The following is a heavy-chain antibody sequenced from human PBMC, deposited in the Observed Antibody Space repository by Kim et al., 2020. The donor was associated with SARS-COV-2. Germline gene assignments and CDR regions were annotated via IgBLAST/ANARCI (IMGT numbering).Heavy chain of an antibody. D-gene: IGHD3-22*01. J-gene: IGHJ4*02. CDR1: GGSISSSNW. CDR2: IYHSGST. CDR3: ARDDDSSGYYGSFDY. Sequence: SETLSLTCAVSGGSISSSNWWSWVRQPPGKGLEWIGEIYHSGSTNYNPSLKSRVTISVDKSKNQFSLKLSSVTAADTAVYYCARDDDSSGYYGSFDYWGQGTLVTVSS. V-gene: IGHV4-4*02.